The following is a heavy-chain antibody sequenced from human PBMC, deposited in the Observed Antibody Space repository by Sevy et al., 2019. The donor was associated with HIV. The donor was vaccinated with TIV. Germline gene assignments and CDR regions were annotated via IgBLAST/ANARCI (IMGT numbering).Heavy chain of an antibody. J-gene: IGHJ4*02. Sequence: ASVKVSCKASGGTFSSYAISWVRQAPGQGLEWMGGIIPIFGTANYAQKFQGRVTITADESTSTAYMELSSLRSEDTAVYYCARGDPYSSGWSYYFDYWGQGTLVTVSS. CDR2: IIPIFGTA. CDR3: ARGDPYSSGWSYYFDY. D-gene: IGHD6-19*01. CDR1: GGTFSSYA. V-gene: IGHV1-69*13.